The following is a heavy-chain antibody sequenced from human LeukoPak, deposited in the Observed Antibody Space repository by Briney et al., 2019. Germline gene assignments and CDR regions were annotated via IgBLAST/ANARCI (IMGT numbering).Heavy chain of an antibody. D-gene: IGHD2-15*01. Sequence: SETLSLTCTVSGGSISSYYWSWIRQPPGKGLEWIGYIYYSGSTNYNPSLKSRVTISVDTSKNQFSLKLSSVTATDTAVYYCARDGEYCSSGSCYFKDDYYYYMDVWGKGTTVTVSS. V-gene: IGHV4-59*01. CDR2: IYYSGST. CDR1: GGSISSYY. CDR3: ARDGEYCSSGSCYFKDDYYYYMDV. J-gene: IGHJ6*03.